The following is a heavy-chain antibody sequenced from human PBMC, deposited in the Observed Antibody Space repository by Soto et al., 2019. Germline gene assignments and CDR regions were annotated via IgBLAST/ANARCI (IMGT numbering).Heavy chain of an antibody. CDR2: ISSSSSYI. CDR3: ARDLYSSSARYFDY. V-gene: IGHV3-21*01. J-gene: IGHJ4*02. D-gene: IGHD6-6*01. CDR1: GFTFSSYS. Sequence: GGALRLSCAASGFTFSSYSMNWVRQAPGKGLEWVSSISSSSSYIYYADSVKGRFTISRDNAKNSLYLQMNSLRAEDTAVYYCARDLYSSSARYFDYWGQGTLVTVSS.